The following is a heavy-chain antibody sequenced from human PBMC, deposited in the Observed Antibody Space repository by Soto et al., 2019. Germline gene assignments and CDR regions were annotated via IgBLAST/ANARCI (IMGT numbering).Heavy chain of an antibody. V-gene: IGHV4-59*01. CDR2: IYYSGST. CDR1: GGSIGSYY. Sequence: PSETLSLTCTVSGGSIGSYYWSWIRQPPGKGLEWIGYIYYSGSTNYNPSLKSRVTISVDTSKNQFSLKLSSLTAADTAVYYCARHYYDASGFDYWGQGTLVTVSS. D-gene: IGHD3-22*01. CDR3: ARHYYDASGFDY. J-gene: IGHJ4*02.